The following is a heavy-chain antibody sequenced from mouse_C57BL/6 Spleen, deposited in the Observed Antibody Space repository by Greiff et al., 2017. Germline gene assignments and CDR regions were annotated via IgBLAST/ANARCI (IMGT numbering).Heavy chain of an antibody. CDR1: GFTFSDYY. V-gene: IGHV5-16*01. J-gene: IGHJ2*01. D-gene: IGHD4-1*02. Sequence: EVQLQESEGGLVQPGSSMKLSCTASGFTFSDYYMAWVRQVPEKGLEWVANIKYDGSSTYYLDSLKSRFIISRDNAKNILYLQMSSLKSEDTATYYCARANWYYFDYWGQGTTLTVSS. CDR3: ARANWYYFDY. CDR2: IKYDGSST.